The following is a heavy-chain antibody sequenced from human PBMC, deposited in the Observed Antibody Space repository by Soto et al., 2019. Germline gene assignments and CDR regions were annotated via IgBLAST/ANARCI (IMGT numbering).Heavy chain of an antibody. J-gene: IGHJ5*02. CDR1: GGSTRIYF. Sequence: QVQLQESGPGLVKPSETLSLTCTVSGGSTRIYFWSWIRQPPGKGLEWIGCIYYSGTTNYNSSLKSRVTISLDTSKNQFSLRLRSVTAADTAVYYCARYVNPYDTAVWFDPWGQGTLVTVSS. V-gene: IGHV4-59*01. D-gene: IGHD3-9*01. CDR2: IYYSGTT. CDR3: ARYVNPYDTAVWFDP.